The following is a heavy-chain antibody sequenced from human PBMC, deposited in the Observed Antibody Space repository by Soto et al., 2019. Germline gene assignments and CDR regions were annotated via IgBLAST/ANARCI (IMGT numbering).Heavy chain of an antibody. Sequence: PGGSLRLSCAASGFTFSNNWMSWVRQAPGKGLEWVANIKQDGSEKYYVDSVEGRFTISRDNAKNSLYLQMNSLRAEDTAVYYCARAIIGYRDFDYWGQGALVTVSS. CDR3: ARAIIGYRDFDY. V-gene: IGHV3-7*05. CDR1: GFTFSNNW. J-gene: IGHJ4*02. CDR2: IKQDGSEK. D-gene: IGHD1-1*01.